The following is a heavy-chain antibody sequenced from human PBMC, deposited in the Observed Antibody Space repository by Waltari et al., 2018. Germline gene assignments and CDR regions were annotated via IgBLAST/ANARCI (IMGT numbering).Heavy chain of an antibody. Sequence: EVQLLESGGGLVQPGGSLRLSCAASGFTFSSYAMSWVRQAPGKGLEWVSVIYSGGSTYYADSVKGRFTISRDNSKNTLYLQMNSLRAEDTAVYYCAKVPFLEWLGYFDYWGQGTLVTVSS. CDR2: IYSGGST. D-gene: IGHD3-3*02. CDR1: GFTFSSYA. J-gene: IGHJ4*02. CDR3: AKVPFLEWLGYFDY. V-gene: IGHV3-23*03.